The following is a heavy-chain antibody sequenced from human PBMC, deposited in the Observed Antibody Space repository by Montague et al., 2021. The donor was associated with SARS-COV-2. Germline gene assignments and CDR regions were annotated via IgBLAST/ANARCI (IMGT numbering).Heavy chain of an antibody. CDR1: GFSLSTSGVG. CDR3: AHRYTAELGVLKPTAFFDF. J-gene: IGHJ4*02. V-gene: IGHV2-5*02. D-gene: IGHD5-18*01. CDR2: XYWDDEK. Sequence: PALVKPTQTLTLTCSLSGFSLSTSGVGVGWIRQPPGKALEWLALXYWDDEKRYSPSLKSRLTIAKDTSKNQVVLTMTNMDPADTATYYCAHRYTAELGVLKPTAFFDFWGQGTLVTVSS.